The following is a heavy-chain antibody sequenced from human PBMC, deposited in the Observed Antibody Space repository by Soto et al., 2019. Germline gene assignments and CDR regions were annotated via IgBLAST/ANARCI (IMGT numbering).Heavy chain of an antibody. J-gene: IGHJ5*02. V-gene: IGHV1-3*01. CDR1: GYTFTRYT. Sequence: ASVKVSCKASGYTFTRYTMNWVRQAPGQRLEWMGWINPDNGNTKSSQKFQDRVIITRDTSASTAYMDLSSLRSEDTALYYCARGIATGQLDPWGQGTLVTVSS. D-gene: IGHD2-15*01. CDR2: INPDNGNT. CDR3: ARGIATGQLDP.